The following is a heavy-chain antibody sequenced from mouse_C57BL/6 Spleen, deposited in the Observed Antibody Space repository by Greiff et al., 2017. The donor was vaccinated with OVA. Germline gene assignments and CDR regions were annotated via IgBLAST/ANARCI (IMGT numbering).Heavy chain of an antibody. CDR3: TRKSNYPYYYAMDY. Sequence: DVMLVESGEGLVKPGGSLKLSCAASGFTFSSYAMSWVRQTPEKRLEWVAYISSGGDYIYYADTVKGRFTISRDNARNTLYLQMSSLKSEDTAMYYCTRKSNYPYYYAMDYWGQGTSVTVSS. D-gene: IGHD2-5*01. J-gene: IGHJ4*01. CDR2: ISSGGDYI. CDR1: GFTFSSYA. V-gene: IGHV5-9-1*02.